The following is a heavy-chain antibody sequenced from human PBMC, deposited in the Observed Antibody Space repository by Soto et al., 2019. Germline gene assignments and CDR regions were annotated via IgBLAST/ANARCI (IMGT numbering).Heavy chain of an antibody. V-gene: IGHV3-33*01. CDR2: IWYGGSNK. D-gene: IGHD6-13*01. J-gene: IGHJ4*02. CDR3: ARGSSWYRSNQLFDY. CDR1: GFTFSSYG. Sequence: GGSLRLSCAASGFTFSSYGMHWVRQAPGKGLEWVAVIWYGGSNKYYADSVKGRFTISRDNSKNTLYLQMNSLRAEDTAVYYCARGSSWYRSNQLFDYWGQGTLVTVSS.